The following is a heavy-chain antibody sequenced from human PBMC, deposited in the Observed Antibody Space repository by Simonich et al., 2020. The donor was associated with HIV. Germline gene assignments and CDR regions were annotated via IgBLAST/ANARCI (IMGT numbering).Heavy chain of an antibody. Sequence: QVQLVQSGAEVKKPGASVKVSCKVSGYTLTELSMHWVRQAPGKGVEWSGGVKPEDGEKIYAQKFQGRVTMTEDSSTDTAHMELSSLTSEDTAVYFCAAVKYYYDSSGFSYDGVDVWGQGTMVTVSS. CDR1: GYTLTELS. CDR3: AAVKYYYDSSGFSYDGVDV. J-gene: IGHJ3*01. D-gene: IGHD3-22*01. V-gene: IGHV1-24*01. CDR2: VKPEDGEK.